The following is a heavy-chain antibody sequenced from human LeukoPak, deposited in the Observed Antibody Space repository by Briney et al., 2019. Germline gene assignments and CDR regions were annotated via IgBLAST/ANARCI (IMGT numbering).Heavy chain of an antibody. Sequence: ASVKVSCKASGYTFTSYDINWVRQATGQGLEWMGWMNPNSGNTGYAQKFRGRATMTRNTSISTAYMELNSLRVDDTAIYYCARDPDHGAIDFWGQGTLVTVSS. CDR3: ARDPDHGAIDF. CDR2: MNPNSGNT. J-gene: IGHJ4*02. D-gene: IGHD3-10*01. CDR1: GYTFTSYD. V-gene: IGHV1-8*01.